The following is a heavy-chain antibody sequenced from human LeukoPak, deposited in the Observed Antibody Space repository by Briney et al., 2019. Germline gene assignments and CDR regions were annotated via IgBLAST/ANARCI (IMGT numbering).Heavy chain of an antibody. CDR3: ARAQRGCSANSCYLDP. CDR2: ILYTGDT. D-gene: IGHD2-15*01. J-gene: IGHJ5*02. V-gene: IGHV4-4*02. CDR1: GASVSSGNW. Sequence: SETLSLTCAVSGASVSSGNWWNWARQTPGKGLEWIAEILYTGDTNYNPSLRSRVTLSIDNSNNEASLKLASVTAADSAVYYCARAQRGCSANSCYLDPWGPGILVTVSS.